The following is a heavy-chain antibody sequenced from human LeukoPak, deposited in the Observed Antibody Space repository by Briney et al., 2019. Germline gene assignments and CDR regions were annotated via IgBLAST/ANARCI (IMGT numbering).Heavy chain of an antibody. CDR3: ATASSYSGYYYYYMDV. D-gene: IGHD1-26*01. J-gene: IGHJ6*03. CDR1: GGSFSGYY. V-gene: IGHV4-34*01. Sequence: SETLSLTCAVYGGSFSGYYWSWVRQPPGKGLEWMGEINRSGSTNYNPSLKSRVTISVDTSKNQFSLKLSSVTAADTAVYYCATASSYSGYYYYYMDVWGKGTTVTVSS. CDR2: INRSGST.